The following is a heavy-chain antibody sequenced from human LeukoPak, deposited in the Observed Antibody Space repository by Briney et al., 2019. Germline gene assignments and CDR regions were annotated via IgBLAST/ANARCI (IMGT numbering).Heavy chain of an antibody. CDR3: AKGHSAHGTGFDC. J-gene: IGHJ4*02. V-gene: IGHV3-23*01. CDR2: ISGSGDTT. D-gene: IGHD1-14*01. CDR1: GLTFYSYG. Sequence: PGRSLRLSCAASGLTFYSYGMSWVRQAPGKGLEWVSGISGSGDTTYYADSVKGRFTISRDNSKNTLYLQMNSLRVEDTGVYYCAKGHSAHGTGFDCWGQGTQVAVSS.